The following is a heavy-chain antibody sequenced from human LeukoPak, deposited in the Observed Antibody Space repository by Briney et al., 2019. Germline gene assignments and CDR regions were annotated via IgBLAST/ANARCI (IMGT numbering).Heavy chain of an antibody. CDR3: ARAGSGWSFDY. Sequence: SETLSLTCTVSGGSISTYYWTWIRQPPGKGLEWIGYSSSSGNSNYNPSLESRVTISVDVSKNQSSLRLSSVAAADTAVYYCARAGSGWSFDYWGQGTLVTVSS. CDR1: GGSISTYY. V-gene: IGHV4-59*01. CDR2: SSSSGNS. D-gene: IGHD6-19*01. J-gene: IGHJ4*02.